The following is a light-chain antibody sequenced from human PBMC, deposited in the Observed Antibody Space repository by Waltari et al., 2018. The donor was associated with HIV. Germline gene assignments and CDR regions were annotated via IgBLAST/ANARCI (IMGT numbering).Light chain of an antibody. CDR2: EVS. CDR1: NSDVGAYNY. V-gene: IGLV2-14*01. J-gene: IGLJ1*01. CDR3: SSYTTRNTFV. Sequence: QSALTQPASVSGSPGQSITISCTGTNSDVGAYNYVSWFQQHPGNSPKVMIVEVSNRPSGVSIRFSGSKAGNTASLIISGLQAEDEADYYCSSYTTRNTFVFGTGTKVTVL.